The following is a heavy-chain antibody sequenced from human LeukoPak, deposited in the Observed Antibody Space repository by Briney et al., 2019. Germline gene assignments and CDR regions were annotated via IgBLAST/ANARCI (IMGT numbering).Heavy chain of an antibody. CDR3: ARDYGGKDYFDY. V-gene: IGHV4-38-2*02. D-gene: IGHD4-23*01. Sequence: NPSETLSLTCTVSGNSSSSGYYWGWIRQPPGKGLEWIGSIYHSGSTYYNPSLKSRVTISVDTSKNQFSLKLSSVTAADTAVYYCARDYGGKDYFDYWGQGILVTVSS. J-gene: IGHJ4*02. CDR2: IYHSGST. CDR1: GNSSSSGYY.